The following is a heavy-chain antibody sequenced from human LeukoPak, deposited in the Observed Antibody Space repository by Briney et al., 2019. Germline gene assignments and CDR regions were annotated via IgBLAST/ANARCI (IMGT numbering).Heavy chain of an antibody. V-gene: IGHV3-7*01. D-gene: IGHD3-3*01. CDR2: IKQDGSEK. J-gene: IGHJ6*02. CDR3: AREGFYDFWSGYPEYYYYGMDV. Sequence: GGSLRLSCAASGFTFSSYWMSWVRQAPGKGLEWVANIKQDGSEKYYVDSVKGRFTNSRDNAKNSLYLQMNSLRAEDTAVYYCAREGFYDFWSGYPEYYYYGMDVWGQGTTVTVSS. CDR1: GFTFSSYW.